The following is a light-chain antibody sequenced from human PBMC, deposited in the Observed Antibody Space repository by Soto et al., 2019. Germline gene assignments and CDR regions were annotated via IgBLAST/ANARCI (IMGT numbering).Light chain of an antibody. V-gene: IGLV2-11*01. CDR3: CSYAGGYTHAV. Sequence: QSALAQTHSVSGPPGQSASISCSGTSSDVGTYNYVSWYQQHPGKAPKLMIYDVSKRPSGVPDRFSGSKSGNTASLTISGLQAEDEADYYCCSYAGGYTHAVFGGGSKVTVL. J-gene: IGLJ2*01. CDR1: SSDVGTYNY. CDR2: DVS.